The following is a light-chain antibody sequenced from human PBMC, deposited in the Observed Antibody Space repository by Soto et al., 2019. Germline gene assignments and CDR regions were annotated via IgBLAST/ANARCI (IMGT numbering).Light chain of an antibody. J-gene: IGLJ2*01. Sequence: QSALTQPPSASGTPGLRVTISCSGSSSNIGSNYVYWYQQLPGTAPNLLIYRDNQRPSGVPDRFSVSKSGTSASLAISGLRSEDEADYFCAAWDDSLSGVVFGGGTKLTVL. V-gene: IGLV1-47*01. CDR1: SSNIGSNY. CDR3: AAWDDSLSGVV. CDR2: RDN.